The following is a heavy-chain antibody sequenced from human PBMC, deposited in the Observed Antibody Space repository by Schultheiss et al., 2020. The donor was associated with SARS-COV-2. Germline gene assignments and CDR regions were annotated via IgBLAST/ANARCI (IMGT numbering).Heavy chain of an antibody. J-gene: IGHJ6*03. CDR2: IYYSGST. D-gene: IGHD6-6*01. Sequence: SETLSLTCTVSGGSISSYYWSWIRQPPGKGLEWIGYIYYSGSTNYNPSLKSRVTISVDKSKNQFSLKLSSVTAADTAVYYCARLVTGVEYSSSSRDRDPYYYYYYMDVWGKGTTVTVSS. CDR1: GGSISSYY. V-gene: IGHV4-59*12. CDR3: ARLVTGVEYSSSSRDRDPYYYYYYMDV.